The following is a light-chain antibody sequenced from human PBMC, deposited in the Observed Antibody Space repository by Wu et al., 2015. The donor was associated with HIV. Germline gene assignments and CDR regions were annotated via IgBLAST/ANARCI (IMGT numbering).Light chain of an antibody. V-gene: IGKV1-5*03. Sequence: DIQMTQSPSTLSASVGERVTMTCRASESLNNRLAWYQQKPGKAPQLLINWASSLERGAPSRFSGSGSETEFTLTITSLQPDDFATYYCQQYSSYSAWTFGQGTRVEIK. CDR1: ESLNNR. CDR2: WAS. CDR3: QQYSSYSAWT. J-gene: IGKJ1*01.